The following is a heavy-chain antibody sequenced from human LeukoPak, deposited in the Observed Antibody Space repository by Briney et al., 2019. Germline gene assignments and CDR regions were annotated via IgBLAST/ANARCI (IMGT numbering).Heavy chain of an antibody. J-gene: IGHJ5*02. Sequence: ASVKVSCKASGYTFTSYDINWVRQATGQGLEWMGWMNPNSGNTGYAQKFQGRVTITRNTSISTAYMELSSLRSEDTAVYYCARVGYSSSWYGGDWFDPWGQGTLVTVSS. D-gene: IGHD6-13*01. CDR1: GYTFTSYD. V-gene: IGHV1-8*03. CDR2: MNPNSGNT. CDR3: ARVGYSSSWYGGDWFDP.